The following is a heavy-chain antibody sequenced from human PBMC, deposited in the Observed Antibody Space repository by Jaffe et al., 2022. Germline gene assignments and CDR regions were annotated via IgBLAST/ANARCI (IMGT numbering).Heavy chain of an antibody. CDR1: GFSLSTSGVG. J-gene: IGHJ4*02. CDR2: IYWDDDK. Sequence: QITLKESGPTLVKPTQTLTLTCTFSGFSLSTSGVGVGWIRQPPGKALEWLALIYWDDDKRYSPSLKSRLTITKDTSKNQVVLTMTNMDPVDTATYYCAHRLGLWFGELLKDTPTVLFDYWGQGTLVTVSS. CDR3: AHRLGLWFGELLKDTPTVLFDY. V-gene: IGHV2-5*02. D-gene: IGHD3-10*01.